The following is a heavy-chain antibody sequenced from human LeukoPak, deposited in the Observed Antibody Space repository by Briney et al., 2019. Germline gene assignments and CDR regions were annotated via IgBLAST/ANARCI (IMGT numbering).Heavy chain of an antibody. J-gene: IGHJ4*02. D-gene: IGHD6-13*01. CDR2: INHSGST. CDR1: GGSISSSSYY. Sequence: PSETLSLTCTVSGGSISSSSYYWGWIRQPPGKGLEWIGEINHSGSTNYNPSLKSRVTISVDTSKNQFSLKLSSVTAADTAVYYCAAGYSSSPTDYWGQGTLVTVSS. V-gene: IGHV4-39*07. CDR3: AAGYSSSPTDY.